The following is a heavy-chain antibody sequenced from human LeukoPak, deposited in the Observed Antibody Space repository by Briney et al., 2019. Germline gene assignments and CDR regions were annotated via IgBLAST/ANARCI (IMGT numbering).Heavy chain of an antibody. CDR1: GGSIRSSGYS. CDR2: IYESGST. V-gene: IGHV4-39*07. J-gene: IGHJ4*02. CDR3: ARINCRGGSCYSAPIDH. D-gene: IGHD2-15*01. Sequence: SETLSLTCSVSGGSIRSSGYSWGWIRQSPGKGLGWIWSIYESGSTFYNPSLKSLVTISVDTSKNQFSLKLSSVTAADTAVYYCARINCRGGSCYSAPIDHWGQGTLVTVSS.